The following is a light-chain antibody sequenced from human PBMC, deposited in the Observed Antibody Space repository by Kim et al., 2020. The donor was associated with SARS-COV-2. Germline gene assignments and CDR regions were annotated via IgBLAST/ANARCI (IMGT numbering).Light chain of an antibody. Sequence: QSALTQPASVSGSPGQSITISCTGTSSDVGAYNYVSWYQQHPGKAPKVMIYDVSNRPSGVSNRFSGSKSGNTASLTISGLQAEDEADYYCTSYTTISTRVFGTGTKVTFL. V-gene: IGLV2-14*03. CDR3: TSYTTISTRV. CDR1: SSDVGAYNY. CDR2: DVS. J-gene: IGLJ1*01.